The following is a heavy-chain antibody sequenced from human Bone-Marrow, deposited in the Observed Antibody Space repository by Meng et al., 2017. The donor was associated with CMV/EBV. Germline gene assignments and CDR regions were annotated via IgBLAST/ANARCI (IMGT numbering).Heavy chain of an antibody. CDR2: VNHRGST. V-gene: IGHV4-34*02. CDR3: ARASLYPSGCFES. CDR1: DGSFSGYY. D-gene: IGHD2-15*01. Sequence: QVQLQQWGAGLLKPSETLYLTCRVHDGSFSGYYWNWIRQSPGRGLEWIGEVNHRGSTTYNPSFKSRVTISVDTSKNQFSLKLNSVTAADTAIYYCARASLYPSGCFESWGQGTLVTVSS. J-gene: IGHJ4*02.